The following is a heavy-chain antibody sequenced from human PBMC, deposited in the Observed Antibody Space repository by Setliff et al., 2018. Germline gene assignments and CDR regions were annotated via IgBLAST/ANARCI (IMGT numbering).Heavy chain of an antibody. CDR1: GFTFGGYG. D-gene: IGHD3-22*01. V-gene: IGHV3-30*02. CDR3: AKEDYSDSSGYYYETPWFDP. CDR2: IRYDGNVK. Sequence: GGSLRLSCGAAGFTFGGYGMHWVRQAPGKGLEWVALIRYDGNVKYHADSVKGRFTISRDNSQNTVFLQVNSLRPEDSAVYYCAKEDYSDSSGYYYETPWFDPWGQGTLVTVSS. J-gene: IGHJ5*02.